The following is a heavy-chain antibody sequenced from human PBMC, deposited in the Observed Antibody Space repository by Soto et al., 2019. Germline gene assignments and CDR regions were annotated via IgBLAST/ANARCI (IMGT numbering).Heavy chain of an antibody. Sequence: VGSLRLSCAASGFTFSDYYMSWIRQAPGKGLEWVSYISSSGSTIYYADSVKGRFTISRDNAKNSLYLQMNSLRAEDTAVYYCARDRRDFWSGYPPYYGMDVWGQGTTVTVSS. CDR2: ISSSGSTI. D-gene: IGHD3-3*01. V-gene: IGHV3-11*01. J-gene: IGHJ6*02. CDR1: GFTFSDYY. CDR3: ARDRRDFWSGYPPYYGMDV.